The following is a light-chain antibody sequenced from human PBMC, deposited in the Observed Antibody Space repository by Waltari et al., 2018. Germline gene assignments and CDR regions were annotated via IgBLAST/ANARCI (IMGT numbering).Light chain of an antibody. Sequence: QSVLTQPPSASGTPGQRVTISCSGGRSNIGSNSVNWFQQLPGTAPRLFIYFTDQRPSGVPGRFSGSKSGTSASLAISWLQSGDEADYYCASWDASLNGWVFGGGTKLTVL. V-gene: IGLV1-44*01. CDR2: FTD. CDR1: RSNIGSNS. CDR3: ASWDASLNGWV. J-gene: IGLJ3*02.